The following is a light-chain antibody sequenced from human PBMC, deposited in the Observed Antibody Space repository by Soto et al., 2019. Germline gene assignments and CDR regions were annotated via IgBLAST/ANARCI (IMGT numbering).Light chain of an antibody. J-gene: IGLJ1*01. CDR2: DVI. V-gene: IGLV2-11*01. Sequence: QSVLTQPASVSGSPGQSITISCTGTCSDVGGYNYVSWYQQYPGKAPKLMIYDVIKRPSGVPDRFSGSKSGNSASLTISGLQAEDEADYFCCSYAGSYTYVFGTGTKLTVL. CDR3: CSYAGSYTYV. CDR1: CSDVGGYNY.